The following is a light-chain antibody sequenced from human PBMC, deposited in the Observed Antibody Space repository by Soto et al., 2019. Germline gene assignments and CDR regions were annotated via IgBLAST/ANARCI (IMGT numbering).Light chain of an antibody. Sequence: QSALTQPASVSGSPGQSITISCTGNSSDVGSDNLVSWYQQPPGEAPKLMIYEGSKRPSGVSNRFSGSKSGNTASLTISGLQAEDEADYCCCSYAGSDTMIVGGGTKVTVL. CDR1: SSDVGSDNL. CDR2: EGS. J-gene: IGLJ2*01. CDR3: CSYAGSDTMI. V-gene: IGLV2-23*01.